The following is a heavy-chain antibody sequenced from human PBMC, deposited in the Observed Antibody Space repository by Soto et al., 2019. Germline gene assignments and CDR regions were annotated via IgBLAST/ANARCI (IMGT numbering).Heavy chain of an antibody. D-gene: IGHD2-8*01. CDR1: GLTFSSYA. Sequence: QVQLVESGGGVVQPGRSLRLSCAASGLTFSSYAMHWVRQAPGKGLEWVVVISYDGSNKYYADSVQGRFTISRDNSKNTLYLQMKHLRAEDTAVYFCARGGYFINCLCLAAYYYAIDVWGQGNTGTRSS. J-gene: IGHJ6*02. CDR2: ISYDGSNK. CDR3: ARGGYFINCLCLAAYYYAIDV. V-gene: IGHV3-30-3*01.